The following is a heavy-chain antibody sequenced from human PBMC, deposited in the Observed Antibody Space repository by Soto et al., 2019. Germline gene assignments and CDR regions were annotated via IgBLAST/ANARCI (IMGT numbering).Heavy chain of an antibody. CDR2: ISSSGSTI. CDR1: GFTFSSYE. CDR3: ARGVGRSYYDSSGYFYDLP. Sequence: GGSLRLSCAASGFTFSSYEMNWVRQAPGKGLEWVSYISSSGSTIYYADSVKGRFTISRDNAKSSLYLQMNSLRAEDTAVYYCARGVGRSYYDSSGYFYDLPWGQGTLVTVSS. D-gene: IGHD3-22*01. J-gene: IGHJ5*02. V-gene: IGHV3-48*03.